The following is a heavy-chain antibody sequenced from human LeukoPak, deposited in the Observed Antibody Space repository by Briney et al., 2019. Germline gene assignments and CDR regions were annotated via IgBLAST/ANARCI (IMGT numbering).Heavy chain of an antibody. D-gene: IGHD3-10*01. CDR1: GGSISSGVYP. CDR3: ARVMADNWFDP. Sequence: SETLSLTCAVSGGSISSGVYPWSWIRQPPGKGLEWIGYIYHSGSTYYNPSLKSRVTISVDRSKNQFSLKLSSVTAADTAVYYCARVMADNWFDPWGQGTLVTVSS. CDR2: IYHSGST. V-gene: IGHV4-30-2*01. J-gene: IGHJ5*02.